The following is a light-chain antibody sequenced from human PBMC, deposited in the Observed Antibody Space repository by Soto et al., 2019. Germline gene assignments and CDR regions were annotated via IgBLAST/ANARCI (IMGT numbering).Light chain of an antibody. J-gene: IGLJ1*01. V-gene: IGLV2-14*03. CDR1: SSDVGGYNY. Sequence: QSALTQDASVSGSPGQSITISCTGTSSDVGGYNYVSWYQQHPGKAPKLMIYDVFTRPSGVSNRFSGSKSGNTASLTISALQAEDAADYYCTSWTSTSTYVFGSGPTLTVL. CDR2: DVF. CDR3: TSWTSTSTYV.